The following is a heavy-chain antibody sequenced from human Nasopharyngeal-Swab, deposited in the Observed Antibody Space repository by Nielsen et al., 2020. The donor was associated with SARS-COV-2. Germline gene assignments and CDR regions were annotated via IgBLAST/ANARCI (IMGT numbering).Heavy chain of an antibody. CDR1: GGSINGGDYY. D-gene: IGHD3-22*01. Sequence: SETLPLTCTVSGGSINGGDYYWSWIRLPAGEGLEWIGRISASGTTNYNPSLKSRVTISMDTSKSQLSLKLYSATAAETAVYYCAREGRYYDRSAYNHYYFDSWGQGTLVTVSS. CDR2: ISASGTT. V-gene: IGHV4-61*02. CDR3: AREGRYYDRSAYNHYYFDS. J-gene: IGHJ4*02.